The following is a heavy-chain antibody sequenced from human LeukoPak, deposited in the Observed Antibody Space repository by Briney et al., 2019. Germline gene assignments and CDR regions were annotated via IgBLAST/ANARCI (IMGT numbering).Heavy chain of an antibody. CDR1: RFSVSSNY. J-gene: IGHJ6*02. CDR2: IYSGGTT. CDR3: ARDRPRAV. V-gene: IGHV3-53*01. Sequence: PGGSLRLSRAASRFSVSSNYLSWVRQAPGKGLEWVSGIYSGGTTYYADSVKGRFTISRDNSKNTLYLQMSSLRAEDTAVYYFARDRPRAVWGQGTTVTVSS.